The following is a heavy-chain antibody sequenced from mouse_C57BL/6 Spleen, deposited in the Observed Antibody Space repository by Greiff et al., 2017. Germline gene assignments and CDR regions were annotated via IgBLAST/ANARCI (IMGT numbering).Heavy chain of an antibody. CDR1: GYAFSSYW. Sequence: VKLQESGAELVKPGASVKISCKASGYAFSSYWMNWVKQRPGKGLEWIGQIYPGDGDTNYNGKFKGKATLTADKSSSTAYMQLSSLTSEDSAVYFCARKEDYPWFAYWGQGTLVTVSA. CDR2: IYPGDGDT. CDR3: ARKEDYPWFAY. V-gene: IGHV1-80*01. J-gene: IGHJ3*01. D-gene: IGHD2-4*01.